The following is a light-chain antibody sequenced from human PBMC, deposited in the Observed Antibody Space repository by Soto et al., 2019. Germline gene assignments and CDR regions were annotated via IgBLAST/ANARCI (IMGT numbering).Light chain of an antibody. J-gene: IGKJ2*01. CDR3: QQYNNWPPRT. CDR1: QSISNS. CDR2: GAS. Sequence: EIVMTQSPASLSVSPGETAILSCRASQSISNSLAWYQQKPGQAPSLLIYGASTRATGIPARFSGSGSGTEFTLTISSLQSEDSALYYCQQYNNWPPRTFGQGTKLEIK. V-gene: IGKV3-15*01.